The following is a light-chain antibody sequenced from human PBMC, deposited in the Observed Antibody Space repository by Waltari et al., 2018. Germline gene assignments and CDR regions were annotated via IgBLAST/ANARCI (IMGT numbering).Light chain of an antibody. CDR2: QDN. CDR1: KLGDKY. V-gene: IGLV3-1*01. Sequence: SYELIQPPSVSVSPGQTASIPCSGDKLGDKYACWYQQKPGQSTVLVIYQDNKRPSGIPERFSGSNSGNTATLTISGTQTMDEADYYCQAWDSDTDVVFGGGTKLTVL. CDR3: QAWDSDTDVV. J-gene: IGLJ2*01.